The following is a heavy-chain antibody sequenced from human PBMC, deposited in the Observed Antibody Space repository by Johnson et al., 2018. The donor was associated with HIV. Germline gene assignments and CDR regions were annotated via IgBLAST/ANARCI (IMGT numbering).Heavy chain of an antibody. CDR2: ISYDGSNK. V-gene: IGHV3-30-3*01. J-gene: IGHJ3*02. D-gene: IGHD6-13*01. CDR1: GFTFSSYA. CDR3: ASPLEAAAGPMDAFDI. Sequence: QVQLVESGGGVVQPGRSLRLSCAASGFTFSSYAMHWVRQAPGKGLEWVAVISYDGSNKYYADSVKGRFTISRDNSNNTLYLQMNSLRAEDTAVYYCASPLEAAAGPMDAFDIWGQGTMVTVSS.